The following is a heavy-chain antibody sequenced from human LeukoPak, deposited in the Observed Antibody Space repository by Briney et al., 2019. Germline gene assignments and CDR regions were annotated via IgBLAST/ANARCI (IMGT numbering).Heavy chain of an antibody. V-gene: IGHV3-74*01. D-gene: IGHD3-10*01. CDR3: ARSGRITMVRGVTDY. CDR2: INSDGSYR. J-gene: IGHJ4*02. CDR1: GFSFSSYW. Sequence: GGSLRLSCAASGFSFSSYWMHWVRQAPGKGLVWVSRINSDGSYRNYADSAKGRFTISRDNAKNTLYLQMNSLRVEDTAVYYCARSGRITMVRGVTDYWGQGTLVTVSS.